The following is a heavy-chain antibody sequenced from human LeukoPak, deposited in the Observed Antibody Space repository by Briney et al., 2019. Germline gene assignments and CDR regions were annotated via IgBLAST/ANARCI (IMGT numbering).Heavy chain of an antibody. J-gene: IGHJ6*02. CDR1: GFTFSSYS. CDR3: ARVLYCSSTSCYPAGSYYYYGMDV. D-gene: IGHD2-2*01. Sequence: PGGSLRLSCAASGFTFSSYSMNWVRQAPGKGLEWVSYISSSSSTIYYADSVKGRFTISRDNAKNSLYLQMNSLRAEDTAVYYCARVLYCSSTSCYPAGSYYYYGMDVWGQGTTVTVSS. V-gene: IGHV3-48*01. CDR2: ISSSSSTI.